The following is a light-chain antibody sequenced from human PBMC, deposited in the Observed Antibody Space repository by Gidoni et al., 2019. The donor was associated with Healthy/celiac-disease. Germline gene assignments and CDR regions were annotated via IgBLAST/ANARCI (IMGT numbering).Light chain of an antibody. J-gene: IGKJ3*01. CDR2: DAS. CDR3: QQRSNWPLT. Sequence: EIVLTQSPATLSLSPGERATLSCRASQSVSSYLAWYQQKPGKAPRLLLYDASNRATGIPARFSGSGSGTDFTLTISSLEPEDFAVYYCQQRSNWPLTFGPGTKVDIK. CDR1: QSVSSY. V-gene: IGKV3-11*01.